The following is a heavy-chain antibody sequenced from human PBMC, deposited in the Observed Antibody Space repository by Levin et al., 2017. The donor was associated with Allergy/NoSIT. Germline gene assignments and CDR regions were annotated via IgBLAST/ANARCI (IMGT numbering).Heavy chain of an antibody. CDR2: IYPGDSDT. J-gene: IGHJ6*02. CDR3: SRQGTTGTTDKYLFYGMDV. CDR1: GYNFTNYW. V-gene: IGHV5-51*01. D-gene: IGHD1-1*01. Sequence: SGESLKISCKGFGYNFTNYWIGWVRQMPGKGLEWMAMIYPGDSDTRYSPSFQGQVTISADKSISTAYLQWSSLKASDTAMYYCSRQGTTGTTDKYLFYGMDVWGHGTPVTVSS.